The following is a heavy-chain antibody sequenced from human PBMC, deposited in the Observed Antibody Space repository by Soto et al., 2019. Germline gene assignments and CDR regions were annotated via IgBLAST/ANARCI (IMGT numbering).Heavy chain of an antibody. D-gene: IGHD6-13*01. Sequence: QITLKESGPTLVKPTQTLTLTCTFSGFSLSTSGVGVGWIRQPPGKALEWLALIYWDDDKRYSPSLKSRLTITKDTSKNQVVLTMTNMDPVDTATYYCAHRLEGSSWGTYWFDPWGQGTLVTVSS. CDR1: GFSLSTSGVG. V-gene: IGHV2-5*02. J-gene: IGHJ5*02. CDR3: AHRLEGSSWGTYWFDP. CDR2: IYWDDDK.